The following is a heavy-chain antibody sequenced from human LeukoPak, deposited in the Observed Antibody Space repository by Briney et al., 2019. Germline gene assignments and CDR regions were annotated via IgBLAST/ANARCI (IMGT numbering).Heavy chain of an antibody. D-gene: IGHD2-2*01. CDR2: IIPIFGTA. J-gene: IGHJ6*02. CDR3: ASQDIVVVPAATYEVEYYYGMDV. Sequence: ASVKVSCKASGGTFSSYATSWVRQAPGQGLEWMGGIIPIFGTANYAQKFQGRVTITADESTSTAYMELSSLRSEDTAVYYCASQDIVVVPAATYEVEYYYGMDVWGQGTTVTVSS. CDR1: GGTFSSYA. V-gene: IGHV1-69*13.